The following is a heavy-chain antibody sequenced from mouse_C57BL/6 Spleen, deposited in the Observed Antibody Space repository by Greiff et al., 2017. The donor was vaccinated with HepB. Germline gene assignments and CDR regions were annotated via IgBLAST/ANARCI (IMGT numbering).Heavy chain of an antibody. V-gene: IGHV5-17*01. CDR2: ISIGSSTL. D-gene: IGHD2-1*01. Sequence: EVKVVESGGGLVKPGGSLKLSCAASGFTFSDYGMHWVRQAPEKGLEWVAYISIGSSTLYYADPLNGRFTISRDTAKNTLFLQMTSLRSEDTAMYYCARKGLYGNSYAMDYWGQGTSVTVAS. CDR3: ARKGLYGNSYAMDY. J-gene: IGHJ4*01. CDR1: GFTFSDYG.